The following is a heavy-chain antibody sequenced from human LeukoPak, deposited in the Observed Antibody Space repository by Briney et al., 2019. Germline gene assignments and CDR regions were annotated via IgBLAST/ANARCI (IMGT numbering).Heavy chain of an antibody. D-gene: IGHD3-22*01. CDR3: ARPHSYYDSSGYSYYFDY. V-gene: IGHV4-39*01. Sequence: SETLSLTCPVSGGSISSSSYYWGWIRQPPGKGLEWIGSIYYSGSTYYNPSLKSRVTISVDTSKNQFSLKLSSVTAADTAVYYCARPHSYYDSSGYSYYFDYWGQGTLVTVSS. J-gene: IGHJ4*02. CDR2: IYYSGST. CDR1: GGSISSSSYY.